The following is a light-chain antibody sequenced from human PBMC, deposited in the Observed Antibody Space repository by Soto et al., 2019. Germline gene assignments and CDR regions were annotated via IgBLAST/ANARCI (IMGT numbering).Light chain of an antibody. CDR1: SSDVGSYNL. CDR2: EVS. J-gene: IGLJ1*01. CDR3: SSYASSSTHV. Sequence: SVRTQPAPVYGSPGQSINNSCTGTSSDVGSYNLVSWYQQHPGKAPKLMIYEVSKRPSGVSNRFSGSKSGNTASLTISGLQAXDEADYYCSSYASSSTHVFGTGTKVTV. V-gene: IGLV2-23*02.